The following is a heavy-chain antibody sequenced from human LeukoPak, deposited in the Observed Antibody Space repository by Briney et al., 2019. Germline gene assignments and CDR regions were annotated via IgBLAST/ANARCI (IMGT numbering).Heavy chain of an antibody. CDR1: GGSISSSSYY. Sequence: SETLSLTCTVSGGSISSSSYYWGWIRQPPGKGLQWIGSIYYNGSTYYNPSLKSRVIISIDTSKNQFSLKLSSVTAADTAVFYCTRHKMVRGIGYYYYMDVWGKGTTVTISS. J-gene: IGHJ6*03. V-gene: IGHV4-39*01. D-gene: IGHD3-10*01. CDR2: IYYNGST. CDR3: TRHKMVRGIGYYYYMDV.